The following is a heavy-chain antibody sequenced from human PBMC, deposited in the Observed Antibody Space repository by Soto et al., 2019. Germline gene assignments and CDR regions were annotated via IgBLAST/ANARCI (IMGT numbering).Heavy chain of an antibody. CDR1: GFTFSSYG. V-gene: IGHV3-30*03. D-gene: IGHD3-22*01. Sequence: GGSLRLSCAASGFTFSSYGMHWVRQAPGKGLEWVAVISYDGSNKYYADSVKGRFTISRDNSKNTMYLQMNSLRAEETAVYYCAIVYYYDSKPGPPQYCGQGTLVTASS. CDR2: ISYDGSNK. CDR3: AIVYYYDSKPGPPQY. J-gene: IGHJ1*01.